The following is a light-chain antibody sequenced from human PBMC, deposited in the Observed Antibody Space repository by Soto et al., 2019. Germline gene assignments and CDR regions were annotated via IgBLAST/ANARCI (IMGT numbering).Light chain of an antibody. Sequence: DIVLTQSPATLSLSPGERATLSCRASQSVSSYLAWYQQKPGQAPRLLIYAASTRATGIPARFSGSGSGTDFTLTISSLQPEDFATYYCQQSYSTPLTFGGGTKVDI. CDR2: AAS. CDR3: QQSYSTPLT. J-gene: IGKJ4*01. V-gene: IGKV3-11*01. CDR1: QSVSSY.